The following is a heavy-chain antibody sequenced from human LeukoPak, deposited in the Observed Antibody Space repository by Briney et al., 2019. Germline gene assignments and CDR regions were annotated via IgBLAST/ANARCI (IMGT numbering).Heavy chain of an antibody. J-gene: IGHJ4*02. CDR1: GGSVSSSSDY. CDR2: IYYSGST. V-gene: IGHV4-61*01. D-gene: IGHD3-10*01. Sequence: SETLSLTCTVSGGSVSSSSDYWSWMRQPPGKGLEWIGYIYYSGSTNYNPSLKSRVTISADTSKNQFSLKLTSVTAADTAVYYCARIEYDHGSGSYYFDYWGQGTLVTVSS. CDR3: ARIEYDHGSGSYYFDY.